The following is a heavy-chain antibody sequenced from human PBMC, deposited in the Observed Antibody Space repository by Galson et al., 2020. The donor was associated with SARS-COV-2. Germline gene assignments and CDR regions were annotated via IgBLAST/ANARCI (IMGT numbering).Heavy chain of an antibody. Sequence: QAGGSLRLSCVASGFTFKNYAMSWVRQAPGKGLEYVSSISSDGGRTFYGKSVKGRFTVSRDNSKNTLYLQMGSLRADDMAVYYCARDQTIFTWPAEYFQDWGQGTLVTVSS. CDR3: ARDQTIFTWPAEYFQD. J-gene: IGHJ1*01. D-gene: IGHD3-9*01. CDR2: ISSDGGRT. V-gene: IGHV3-64*01. CDR1: GFTFKNYA.